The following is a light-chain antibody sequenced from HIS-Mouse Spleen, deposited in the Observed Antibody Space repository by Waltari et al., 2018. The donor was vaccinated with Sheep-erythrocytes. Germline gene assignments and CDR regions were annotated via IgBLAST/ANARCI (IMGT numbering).Light chain of an antibody. CDR1: SSDVGGYTY. J-gene: IGLJ1*01. CDR2: DVS. Sequence: QSALPQPASVSGSPGQSITISCTGTSSDVGGYTYVPWYQQPPGKAPNLMIYDVSKRPSGVPDRFSGSKSGNTASLTISGLQAEDEADYYCCSYAGSYNHVFATGTKVTVL. V-gene: IGLV2-11*01. CDR3: CSYAGSYNHV.